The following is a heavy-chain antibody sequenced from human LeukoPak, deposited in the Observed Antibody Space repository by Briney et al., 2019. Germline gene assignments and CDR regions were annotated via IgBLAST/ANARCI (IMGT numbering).Heavy chain of an antibody. V-gene: IGHV1-18*01. D-gene: IGHD2/OR15-2a*01. CDR1: GYTFTSYG. CDR2: ISGYNGNT. CDR3: ARDYCNNPTCHTREFDY. J-gene: IGHJ4*02. Sequence: GASAKVSCKASGYTFTSYGISWVRQAPGQGLEWMGWISGYNGNTIYAQKLQGRVSMTTDTSTSTAYMDLWSLRSDDTAVYYCARDYCNNPTCHTREFDYWGQGTLVTVSS.